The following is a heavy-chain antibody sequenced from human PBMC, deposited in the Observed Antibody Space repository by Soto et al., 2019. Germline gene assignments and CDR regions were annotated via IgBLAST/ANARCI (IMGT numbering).Heavy chain of an antibody. CDR3: ARDQWLRSLPNPDYYYGMDV. Sequence: GGSLRLSCAASGFPFSSYVMSWVRQAPGKGLEWVSGISGGGSTIYYADSVKGRFTISRDNAKNSLYLQMNSLRAEDTAVYYCARDQWLRSLPNPDYYYGMDVWGQGTTVTVSS. D-gene: IGHD5-12*01. V-gene: IGHV3-48*03. CDR2: ISGGGSTI. J-gene: IGHJ6*02. CDR1: GFPFSSYV.